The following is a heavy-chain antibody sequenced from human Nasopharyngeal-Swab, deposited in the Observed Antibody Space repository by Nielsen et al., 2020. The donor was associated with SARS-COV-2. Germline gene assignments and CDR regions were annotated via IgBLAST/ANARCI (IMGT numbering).Heavy chain of an antibody. CDR1: GYTFTGYY. Sequence: ASVKVSCKASGYTFTGYYMHWVRQAPGQGLEWMGWINPNSGGTNYAQKFQGRVTMTRDTSISTAYMELSSLRSEDTAVYYCAMHTGSYVLDYWGQGTLVTVSS. CDR2: INPNSGGT. V-gene: IGHV1-2*02. CDR3: AMHTGSYVLDY. D-gene: IGHD1-26*01. J-gene: IGHJ4*02.